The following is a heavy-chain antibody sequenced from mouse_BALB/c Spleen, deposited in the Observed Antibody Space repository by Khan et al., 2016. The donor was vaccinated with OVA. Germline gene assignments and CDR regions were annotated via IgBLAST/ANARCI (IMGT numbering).Heavy chain of an antibody. CDR3: TRSTFAY. CDR2: IDPKTGVT. Sequence: QVRLQQSGAELVRPGASVTLSCKASGYTFPDYELHWVKQTPVHGLEWIGVIDPKTGVTAYNQKFKGKATLTADKSSSTAYMELRSLTSEDSAVCYCTRSTFAYWGQGTLVTVSA. CDR1: GYTFPDYE. V-gene: IGHV1-15*01. J-gene: IGHJ3*01.